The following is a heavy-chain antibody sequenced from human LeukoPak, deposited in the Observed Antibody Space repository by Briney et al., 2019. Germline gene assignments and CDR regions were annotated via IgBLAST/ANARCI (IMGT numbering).Heavy chain of an antibody. CDR1: GFTFSYYV. CDR2: ISASGGSR. D-gene: IGHD4-17*01. Sequence: GGSLTLSCAASGFTFSYYVMSWVRQAPGKGLEWVSGISASGGSRYYADSVKGRFTISRDNSKNTVYLQMNSLRVEDTAIYYCAQDRGATVTTFVNWGQGTLVTVSS. V-gene: IGHV3-23*01. J-gene: IGHJ4*02. CDR3: AQDRGATVTTFVN.